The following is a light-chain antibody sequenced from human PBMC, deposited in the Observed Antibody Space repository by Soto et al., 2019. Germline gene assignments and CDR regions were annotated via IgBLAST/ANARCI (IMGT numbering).Light chain of an antibody. Sequence: EIVLTQSPATLSLSPGERATLSCRASQSVSSYLAWYQQKPGQAPRLLIYGASNRATGIPDRFSGSGSGTDFTLTISRLEPEDFEVYYCQQYGSSRLTFGGGTKVDIK. CDR3: QQYGSSRLT. V-gene: IGKV3-20*01. J-gene: IGKJ4*01. CDR1: QSVSSY. CDR2: GAS.